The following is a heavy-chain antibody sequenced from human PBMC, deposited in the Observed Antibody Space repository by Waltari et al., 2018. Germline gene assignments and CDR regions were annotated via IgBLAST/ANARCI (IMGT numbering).Heavy chain of an antibody. CDR1: GYTFTSYG. V-gene: IGHV1-18*01. Sequence: QVQLVQSGAEVKKPGASVKVSCKASGYTFTSYGISWVRQAPGQGIEWMGWISAYNGNTNYAQKLQGRVTMTTDTSTSTAYMELRSLRSDDTAVYYCARDWGGYSSGWYQGHSEYFQHWGQGTLVTVSS. D-gene: IGHD6-19*01. J-gene: IGHJ1*01. CDR3: ARDWGGYSSGWYQGHSEYFQH. CDR2: ISAYNGNT.